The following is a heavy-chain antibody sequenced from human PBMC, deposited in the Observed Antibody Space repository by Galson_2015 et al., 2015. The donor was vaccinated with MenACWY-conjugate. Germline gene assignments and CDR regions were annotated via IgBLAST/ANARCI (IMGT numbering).Heavy chain of an antibody. J-gene: IGHJ4*02. D-gene: IGHD2-21*02. V-gene: IGHV3-23*01. Sequence: SLRLSCAASGFTFSNYAMNWVRQAPGKGLYWVSAISGSGGSTFYADSGKGRFTISRDNSKNPLFLQMSSLRAEDTAIYYCAKGPNMVTTGGDYWGQGTLVTVSS. CDR3: AKGPNMVTTGGDY. CDR2: ISGSGGST. CDR1: GFTFSNYA.